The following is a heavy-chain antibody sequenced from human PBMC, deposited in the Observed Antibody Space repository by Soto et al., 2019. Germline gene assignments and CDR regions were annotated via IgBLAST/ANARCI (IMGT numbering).Heavy chain of an antibody. D-gene: IGHD3-10*01. V-gene: IGHV1-46*03. CDR2: INPSGGGT. CDR3: ASALNTGGVY. J-gene: IGHJ4*02. CDR1: GYTFTSSY. Sequence: QVQLVQSGAEVKEPGASVKVSCKASGYTFTSSYMHWVRQAPGQGLEWMGLINPSGGGTNYAQKFQGRVTLTRDTSTSTVYMELSSLRSEDTAVYYCASALNTGGVYWGQGTLVTVSS.